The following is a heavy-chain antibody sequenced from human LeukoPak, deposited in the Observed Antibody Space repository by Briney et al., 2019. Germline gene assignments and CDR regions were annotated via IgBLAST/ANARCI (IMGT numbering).Heavy chain of an antibody. CDR3: ARVYHSTSGRAIDY. D-gene: IGHD6-6*01. J-gene: IGHJ4*02. CDR2: IKQDGSEK. CDR1: GFTFSNYW. Sequence: GGSLRLSCAASGFTFSNYWMTWVRQAPGKGLEWVANIKQDGSEKYYVDSVKGRFTISRDNAKNALYLQMNSLRVEDTAAYYCARVYHSTSGRAIDYWGQGTLVTVSS. V-gene: IGHV3-7*01.